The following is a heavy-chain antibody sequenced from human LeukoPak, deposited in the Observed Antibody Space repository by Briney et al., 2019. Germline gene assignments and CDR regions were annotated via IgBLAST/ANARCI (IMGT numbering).Heavy chain of an antibody. Sequence: GESLKISCKGSGYSFTSYGIGWVRQMPGKGLEWMGIIYPGDSDTRYSPSFQGQVTISADKSISTAYLQWSSLKASDTAMYYCARGADYYDTRGPFDIWGQGTMVTVSS. J-gene: IGHJ3*02. CDR3: ARGADYYDTRGPFDI. D-gene: IGHD3-22*01. V-gene: IGHV5-51*01. CDR2: IYPGDSDT. CDR1: GYSFTSYG.